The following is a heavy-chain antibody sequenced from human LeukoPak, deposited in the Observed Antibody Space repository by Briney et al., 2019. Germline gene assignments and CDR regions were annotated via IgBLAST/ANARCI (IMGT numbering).Heavy chain of an antibody. J-gene: IGHJ4*02. D-gene: IGHD3-22*01. CDR3: ARGYRGYYPRPYFDY. CDR1: GESFSGYY. CDR2: INHSGST. Sequence: SETLSLTCAVYGESFSGYYWSWIRQPPGKGLEWIGEINHSGSTNYNPSLKSRVTISVDTSKNQFSLKLSSVTAADTAVYYCARGYRGYYPRPYFDYWGQGTLVTVSS. V-gene: IGHV4-34*01.